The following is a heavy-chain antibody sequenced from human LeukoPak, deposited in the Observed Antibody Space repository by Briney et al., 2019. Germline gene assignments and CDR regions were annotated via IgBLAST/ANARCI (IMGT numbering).Heavy chain of an antibody. CDR1: GYRFTDFY. Sequence: ASVKVSRKPSGYRFTDFYIHWVRQAPGQGLEYMGRINTHSGTVYVKKFQGRLSMTTDTSIGAAYRELQSLRSDDTAVYYCARDHDYEGLKGNYWGRGTMVTVTS. CDR3: ARDHDYEGLKGNY. J-gene: IGHJ1*01. D-gene: IGHD3-10*01. V-gene: IGHV1-2*06. CDR2: INTHSGT.